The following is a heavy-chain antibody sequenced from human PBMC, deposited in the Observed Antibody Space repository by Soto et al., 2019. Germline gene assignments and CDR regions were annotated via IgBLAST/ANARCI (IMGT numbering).Heavy chain of an antibody. D-gene: IGHD2-15*01. Sequence: EVQLVDSGGGLVQLGGSLRLSCAASGFTFNNYYMVWVRQAPGRGLEWVANINQDGSAKYYVDSVKGRFTISRDNAKSSLYLQVNSLRAEDTATYYCGRGFGGTHWGQGSLVTVSS. V-gene: IGHV3-7*05. J-gene: IGHJ4*02. CDR3: GRGFGGTH. CDR1: GFTFNNYY. CDR2: INQDGSAK.